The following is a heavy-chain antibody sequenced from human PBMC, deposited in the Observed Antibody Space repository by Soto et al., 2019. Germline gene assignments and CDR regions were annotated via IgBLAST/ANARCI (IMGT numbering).Heavy chain of an antibody. J-gene: IGHJ3*02. CDR1: GYTFTSYG. CDR3: ARDRKWGVGYRSSLEMATTTYDAFDI. D-gene: IGHD1-1*01. V-gene: IGHV1-18*01. Sequence: ASVKVSCKASGYTFTSYGISWVRQAPGQGLEWMGWISAYNGNTNYAQKLQGRVTMTTDTSTSTAYMELRSLRSDDTAVYYCARDRKWGVGYRSSLEMATTTYDAFDIWGQGTMVTVSS. CDR2: ISAYNGNT.